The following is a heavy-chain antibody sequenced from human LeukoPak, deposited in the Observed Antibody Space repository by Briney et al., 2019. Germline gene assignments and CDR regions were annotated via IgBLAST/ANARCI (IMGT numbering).Heavy chain of an antibody. CDR3: ARDKFGWGEYPEDRSIFGY. CDR1: GFTFSSYS. J-gene: IGHJ4*02. CDR2: ISSSSSYI. D-gene: IGHD6-19*01. Sequence: PGGSLRLSCAASGFTFSSYSMNWVRQAPGKGLEWVSSISSSSSYIYYADSVKGRFTISRDNAKNSLYLQMNSLRAEDTAVYYCARDKFGWGEYPEDRSIFGYWGQGTLVTVSS. V-gene: IGHV3-21*01.